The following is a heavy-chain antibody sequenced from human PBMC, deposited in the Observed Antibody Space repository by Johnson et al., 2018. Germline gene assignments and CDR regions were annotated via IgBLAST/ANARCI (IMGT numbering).Heavy chain of an antibody. CDR2: ISSSGYTI. CDR3: ARGCSSYCSSTSCPYSYYYYYMDV. D-gene: IGHD2-2*01. V-gene: IGHV3-11*04. J-gene: IGHJ6*03. Sequence: QVQLLESGGGVVQPGRSLRLSCAASGFTFNDHYMSWIRQAPGKGLEWLSYISSSGYTIYYADSVKGRFTIPRDNPKNKLYLQMNRLRAEDTAGYYCARGCSSYCSSTSCPYSYYYYYMDVWGKGTTVTVSS. CDR1: GFTFNDHY.